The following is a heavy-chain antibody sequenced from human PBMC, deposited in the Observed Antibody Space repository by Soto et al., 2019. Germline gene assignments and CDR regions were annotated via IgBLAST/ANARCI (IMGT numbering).Heavy chain of an antibody. CDR2: IGWDDDK. CDR1: GFSLSTSAMC. D-gene: IGHD4-17*01. CDR3: ARMNVDSYQFYYAMDV. Sequence: SGPTLVNPTQTLTLTCTFSGFSLSTSAMCVTLIRQSPGKALEWLALIGWDDDKYYSTSLKTRLTISKDTSKNQVVLTMTDMDPVDTATYYCARMNVDSYQFYYAMDVWGQGTTVTVSS. J-gene: IGHJ6*02. V-gene: IGHV2-70*01.